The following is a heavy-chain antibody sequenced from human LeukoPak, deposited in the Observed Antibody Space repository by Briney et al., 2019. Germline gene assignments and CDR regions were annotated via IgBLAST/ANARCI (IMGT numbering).Heavy chain of an antibody. CDR3: ARAAYYGSGSYPDY. CDR1: GGTFSSYA. V-gene: IGHV1-69*05. D-gene: IGHD3-10*01. CDR2: IIPIFGTA. Sequence: SVKVSCKASGGTFSSYAISWVRQAPGQGLEWMGGIIPIFGTANYAQKFQGRVTITTDESTSTAYMELSSLRSEETAVYYCARAAYYGSGSYPDYWGQGTLVTVSS. J-gene: IGHJ4*02.